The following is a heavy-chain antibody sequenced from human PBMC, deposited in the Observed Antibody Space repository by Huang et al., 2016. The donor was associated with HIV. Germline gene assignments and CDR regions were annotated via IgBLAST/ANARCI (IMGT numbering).Heavy chain of an antibody. D-gene: IGHD3-16*01. Sequence: QVRLHQWGTGLVRPSETLSLTCAVYGGPLSGHYWSWVRLPPGGSLEWIGEVNHRGRANYNPSLKSRLSMSIDTSKKQFSRKLGSVTAADTALYYCARSLMGEDPFDIWGQGTLVTVSS. J-gene: IGHJ3*02. CDR3: ARSLMGEDPFDI. CDR2: VNHRGRA. CDR1: GGPLSGHY. V-gene: IGHV4-34*01.